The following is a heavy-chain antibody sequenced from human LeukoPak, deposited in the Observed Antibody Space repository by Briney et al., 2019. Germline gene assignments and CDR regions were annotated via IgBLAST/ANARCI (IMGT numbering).Heavy chain of an antibody. J-gene: IGHJ4*02. V-gene: IGHV3-33*01. CDR1: GFTFSSYG. CDR3: ARDGLRFLEWLPTS. D-gene: IGHD3-3*01. CDR2: IWYDGSNK. Sequence: GRSLRLSCAASGFTFSSYGMHWVRQAPGKGLEWVAVIWYDGSNKYYADSVKGRFTISRDNPKNTLYLQMNSLRAEDTAVYYCARDGLRFLEWLPTSWGQGTLVTVSS.